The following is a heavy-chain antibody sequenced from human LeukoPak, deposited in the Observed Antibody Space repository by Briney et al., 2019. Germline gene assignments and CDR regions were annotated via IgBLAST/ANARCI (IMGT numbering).Heavy chain of an antibody. CDR3: ARGNLEWAAGTRWFDP. Sequence: SETLSLTCAVYGESLSGYHWSWICQPPGNGLEWIGEINYSGSTNYNPSLKSRVTISLDTSKNQFSLKLSSVTAADTAIYYCARGNLEWAAGTRWFDPWGQGTLVTVSS. J-gene: IGHJ5*02. V-gene: IGHV4-34*01. CDR1: GESLSGYH. D-gene: IGHD6-13*01. CDR2: INYSGST.